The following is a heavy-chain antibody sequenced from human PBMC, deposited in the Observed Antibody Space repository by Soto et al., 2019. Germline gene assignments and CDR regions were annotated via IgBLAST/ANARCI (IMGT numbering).Heavy chain of an antibody. CDR2: ISAYNGNT. J-gene: IGHJ6*02. CDR1: GYTFNSYG. CDR3: ARVSYYYDSSGYYPPNYYYYGMDV. V-gene: IGHV1-18*01. Sequence: ASAKASSKASGYTFNSYGICWVRQAPGQGLEWMGWISAYNGNTNYAQKLQGRVTMTTDTSTSTAYMELRSLRSDDTAVYYCARVSYYYDSSGYYPPNYYYYGMDVWGQGTTVTVSS. D-gene: IGHD3-22*01.